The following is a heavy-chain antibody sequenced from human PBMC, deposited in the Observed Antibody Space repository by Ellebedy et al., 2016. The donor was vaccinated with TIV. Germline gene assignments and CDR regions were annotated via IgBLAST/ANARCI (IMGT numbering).Heavy chain of an antibody. D-gene: IGHD6-6*01. V-gene: IGHV1-2*02. CDR3: ATYTSSIAARGDYMDV. CDR1: GYTFTGYY. J-gene: IGHJ6*03. Sequence: ASVKVSCXASGYTFTGYYMHWVRQAPGQGLEWMGWINPNSGGTNYAQKFQGRVTMTRDTSISTAYMELSRLRSDDTAVYYCATYTSSIAARGDYMDVWGKGTTVTVSS. CDR2: INPNSGGT.